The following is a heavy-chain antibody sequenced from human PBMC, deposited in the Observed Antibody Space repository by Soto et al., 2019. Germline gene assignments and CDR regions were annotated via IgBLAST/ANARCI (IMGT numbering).Heavy chain of an antibody. Sequence: EVQLVESGGGLVQPGRSLRLSCADSGFTFDDYAMHWVRQAPGKGLEWVSGISWNSGSIGYADSVKGRFTICRDNAKNSLYLQMNSLRAEDTALYYCAKGKLYCSGGSCYPLVGDYGMDVWGQGTTVTVSS. D-gene: IGHD2-15*01. CDR3: AKGKLYCSGGSCYPLVGDYGMDV. J-gene: IGHJ6*02. CDR1: GFTFDDYA. V-gene: IGHV3-9*01. CDR2: ISWNSGSI.